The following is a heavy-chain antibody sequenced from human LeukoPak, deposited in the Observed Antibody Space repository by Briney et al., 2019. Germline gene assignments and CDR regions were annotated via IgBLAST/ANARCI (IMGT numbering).Heavy chain of an antibody. D-gene: IGHD2-2*01. CDR1: GFTVSSNH. V-gene: IGHV3-53*01. CDR2: IYTGGST. Sequence: GGSLRLSCAASGFTVSSNHMSWVRQAPGKGLEWVSLIYTGGSTYYADSVKGRFTISRDNSKNTLYLQMNSLRAEDTAVYYCAGDIFSSVATYYLDYWGQGTLVTVSS. J-gene: IGHJ4*02. CDR3: AGDIFSSVATYYLDY.